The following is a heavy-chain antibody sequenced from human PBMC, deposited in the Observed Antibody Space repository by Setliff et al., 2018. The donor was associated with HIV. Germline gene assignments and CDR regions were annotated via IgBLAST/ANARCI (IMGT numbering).Heavy chain of an antibody. CDR2: ISYDGSNK. J-gene: IGHJ5*02. Sequence: PGGSLRLSCAASGFNFSSYGMHWVRQAPGKGLEWVAVISYDGSNKYYADSVKGRFTISRDNAKNTLYLQMNNLRVEDTAVYYCAKSDHFDPWGQGTLVTVSS. CDR1: GFNFSSYG. CDR3: AKSDHFDP. V-gene: IGHV3-30*18.